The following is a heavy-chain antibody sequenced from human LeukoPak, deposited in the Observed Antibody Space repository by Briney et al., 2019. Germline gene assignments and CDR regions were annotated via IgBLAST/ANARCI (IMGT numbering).Heavy chain of an antibody. CDR3: ASQYYDFWSGYPSGYYYMDV. CDR2: ISYDGSNK. J-gene: IGHJ6*03. V-gene: IGHV3-30-3*01. CDR1: GFTFSSYA. Sequence: PGGSLRLSCAASGFTFSSYAMHWVRQAPGKGLEWVAVISYDGSNKYYADSVKGRFTISRDNSKDTLYLQMNSLRAEDTAVYYCASQYYDFWSGYPSGYYYMDVWGKGTTVTVSS. D-gene: IGHD3-3*01.